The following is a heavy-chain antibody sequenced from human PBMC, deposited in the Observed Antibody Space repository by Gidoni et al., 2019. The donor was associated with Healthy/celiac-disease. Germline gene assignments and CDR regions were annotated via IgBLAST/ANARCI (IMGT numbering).Heavy chain of an antibody. V-gene: IGHV3-23*01. Sequence: EGQPWESGGGLVQPGGSRGCAGAAAGFTFRGEARSWVRQAPGKGLEWVSAISGSGGSTYYADSVKGRFTISRDNSKNTLYLQMNSLRSEDTAVYYCAKDDYDFWSGPPNGVFDYWGQGTLVTVSS. D-gene: IGHD3-3*01. CDR2: ISGSGGST. J-gene: IGHJ4*02. CDR3: AKDDYDFWSGPPNGVFDY. CDR1: GFTFRGEA.